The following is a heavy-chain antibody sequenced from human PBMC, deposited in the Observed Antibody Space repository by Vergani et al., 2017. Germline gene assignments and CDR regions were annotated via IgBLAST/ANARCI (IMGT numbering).Heavy chain of an antibody. CDR2: IRSKAYGGTT. V-gene: IGHV3-49*03. Sequence: EVQLVESGGGLVQPGRSLRLSCTASGFTFGDYAMSWFRQAPGKGLEWVGFIRSKAYGGTTEYAASVKGRFTIARDDSKSIAYLQMNSLKTEDTAVYYCTRTVAAAGTFYYYYYGMDVWGQGTTVTVSS. J-gene: IGHJ6*02. CDR1: GFTFGDYA. CDR3: TRTVAAAGTFYYYYYGMDV. D-gene: IGHD6-13*01.